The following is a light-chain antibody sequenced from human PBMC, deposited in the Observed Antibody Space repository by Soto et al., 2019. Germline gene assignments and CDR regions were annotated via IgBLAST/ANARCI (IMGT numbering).Light chain of an antibody. CDR3: ASYTTNSTYV. Sequence: QSVLTQPASVSGSPGQSIAISCTGTSSDVGGYSYVSWYQQQPGKAPKLVISDVSNRPSGVSDRFSGSKSGNTASLTISGLQTEDEADYYCASYTTNSTYVFGTGTKLTVL. V-gene: IGLV2-14*01. CDR2: DVS. CDR1: SSDVGGYSY. J-gene: IGLJ1*01.